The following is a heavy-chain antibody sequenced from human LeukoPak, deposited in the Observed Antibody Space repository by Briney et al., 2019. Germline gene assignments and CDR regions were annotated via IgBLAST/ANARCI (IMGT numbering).Heavy chain of an antibody. V-gene: IGHV3-53*01. CDR2: VFGGGST. CDR1: GFTVSSSY. Sequence: GGSLRLSCAASGFTVSSSYMSWVRQAPGKGLEWVSVVFGGGSTYYADSVKGRFTISRDTFKNTVNLEMNSLRAEDTAVYYCARLVVVVTSSHFDYWGQGTLVTVSS. D-gene: IGHD3-22*01. CDR3: ARLVVVVTSSHFDY. J-gene: IGHJ4*02.